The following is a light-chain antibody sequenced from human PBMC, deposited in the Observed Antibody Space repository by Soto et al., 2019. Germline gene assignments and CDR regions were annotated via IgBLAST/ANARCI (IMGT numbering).Light chain of an antibody. Sequence: EIVMTQSPATLSVSPGERAPIPCRASQSVSSNLAWYQQKPGQAPRLLIYGASTRATGIPARFSGSGSGTEFTLTISSLQPDDFATYYCQQCNTFWTLGQGTKVDIK. J-gene: IGKJ1*01. CDR1: QSVSSN. CDR2: GAS. V-gene: IGKV3-15*01. CDR3: QQCNTFWT.